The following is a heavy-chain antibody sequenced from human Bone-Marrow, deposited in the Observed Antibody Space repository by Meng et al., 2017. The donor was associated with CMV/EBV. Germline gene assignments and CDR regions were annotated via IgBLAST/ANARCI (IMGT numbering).Heavy chain of an antibody. CDR3: ARDYIVVVPAAPRIYYYYGMDV. CDR1: GYTFTGYY. J-gene: IGHJ6*02. D-gene: IGHD2-2*01. V-gene: IGHV1-2*02. Sequence: ASVKVSCKASGYTFTGYYMHWVRQAPGQGLEWMGWINPNSGGTNYAQKFQGRVTMTRDTSISTAYMELSRLRSDDTAVYYCARDYIVVVPAAPRIYYYYGMDVWGQGTTVTVPS. CDR2: INPNSGGT.